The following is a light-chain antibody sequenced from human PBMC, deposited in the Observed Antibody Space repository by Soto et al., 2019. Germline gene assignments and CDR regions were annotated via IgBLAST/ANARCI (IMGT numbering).Light chain of an antibody. V-gene: IGLV2-14*01. Sequence: QSALTQPASVSGSPGQSITISCTGTSSDVGGYNYVSWYQQHPGKAPKLMIYEVSNRPSGVSNRFSGSKSGNTASRTIAGVKAEDEADYYCSSYTSSSTLVVFGGGTKLTLL. J-gene: IGLJ2*01. CDR1: SSDVGGYNY. CDR3: SSYTSSSTLVV. CDR2: EVS.